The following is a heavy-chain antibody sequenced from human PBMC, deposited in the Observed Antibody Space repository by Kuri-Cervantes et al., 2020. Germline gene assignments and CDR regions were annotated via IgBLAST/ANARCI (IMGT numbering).Heavy chain of an antibody. D-gene: IGHD1-26*01. Sequence: GESLKISCATSGFIFSDHAMHWVRQASGKGLDWVAVISADGNLKYYADSVKGRFTISRDNSRSMLYLQMNSVRNEEPALYYCAVDVGVGATLGLPVNWGQGTLVTVSS. V-gene: IGHV3-30-3*02. CDR2: ISADGNLK. J-gene: IGHJ4*02. CDR1: GFIFSDHA. CDR3: AVDVGVGATLGLPVN.